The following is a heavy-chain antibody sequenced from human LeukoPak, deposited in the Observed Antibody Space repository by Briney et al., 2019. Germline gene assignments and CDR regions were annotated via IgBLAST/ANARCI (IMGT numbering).Heavy chain of an antibody. D-gene: IGHD6-19*01. CDR1: GFTVSSNY. CDR2: IYSGGST. CDR3: AKSVCPGIAVAGSDY. J-gene: IGHJ4*02. Sequence: GGSLRLSCAASGFTVSSNYMSWVRQAPGKGLEWVSVIYSGGSTYYADSVKGRFTISRDNSKNTLYLQMNSLRAEDTAVYYCAKSVCPGIAVAGSDYWGQGTLVTVSS. V-gene: IGHV3-66*01.